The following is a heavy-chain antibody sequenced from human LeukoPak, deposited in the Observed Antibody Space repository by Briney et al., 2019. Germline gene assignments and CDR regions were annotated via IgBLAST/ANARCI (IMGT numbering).Heavy chain of an antibody. CDR3: ARGGYDFLSGYYPFDY. V-gene: IGHV4-4*07. Sequence: SETLSLTCTVSGGSMNTYYWTWIRQPAGKGLQWIGYIYPSSFTNYNPSLESRVTMSVDTSKNQFSLKLTSVTAADTAVYFCARGGYDFLSGYYPFDYWGQGTLVTVSS. J-gene: IGHJ4*02. CDR2: IYPSSFT. D-gene: IGHD3-3*01. CDR1: GGSMNTYY.